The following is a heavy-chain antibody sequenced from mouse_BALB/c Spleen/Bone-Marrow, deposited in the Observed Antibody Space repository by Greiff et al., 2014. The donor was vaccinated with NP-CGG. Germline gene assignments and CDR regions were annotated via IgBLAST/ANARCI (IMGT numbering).Heavy chain of an antibody. V-gene: IGHV1-69*02. D-gene: IGHD1-1*01. J-gene: IGHJ4*01. CDR1: GYTFTSYW. CDR2: IYPSESYT. Sequence: QVHVKQSGAEPVRPGASVKLSCKASGYTFTSYWINWVKQRPGQGLEWIGNIYPSESYTNYNQKFKDKATLTVDKSLSTAYMQLSSPTSEDSAVYYCTRLYGSTYVAYGMDYWGQGTSVTVSS. CDR3: TRLYGSTYVAYGMDY.